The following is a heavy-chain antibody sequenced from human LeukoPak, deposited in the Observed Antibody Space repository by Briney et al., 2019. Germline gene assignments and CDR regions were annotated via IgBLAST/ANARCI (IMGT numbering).Heavy chain of an antibody. CDR2: MNPNSGYT. Sequence: ASVKVSCTASGYTFINYDINWVRQAPGQGLEYMGWMNPNSGYTGSAQKFHGRVTMTRDTSIQTAYLELTTLTSDDTAVYYCARGYDYFHGMDVWGQGTTVSVSS. V-gene: IGHV1-8*02. CDR1: GYTFINYD. CDR3: ARGYDYFHGMDV. J-gene: IGHJ6*02.